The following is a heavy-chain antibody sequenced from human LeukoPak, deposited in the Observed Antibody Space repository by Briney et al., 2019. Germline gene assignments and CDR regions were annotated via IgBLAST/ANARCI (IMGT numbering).Heavy chain of an antibody. CDR1: GFTFRSYG. V-gene: IGHV3-33*01. D-gene: IGHD1-26*01. J-gene: IGHJ4*02. Sequence: GRSLRLSCAASGFTFRSYGMHWVRQAPGKGLEWVAIIWYDGSNKYYADSVKGRITISRDNSKNTLYLQMNSLRAEDTAVYYCVRDLGGRSGHWGQGTLVTVSS. CDR2: IWYDGSNK. CDR3: VRDLGGRSGH.